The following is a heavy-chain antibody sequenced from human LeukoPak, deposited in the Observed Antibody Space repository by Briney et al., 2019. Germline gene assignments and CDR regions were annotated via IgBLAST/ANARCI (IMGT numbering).Heavy chain of an antibody. D-gene: IGHD6-13*01. V-gene: IGHV4-4*07. CDR1: GGSISSYY. CDR3: ARVLAAAGSYYYYGMDV. J-gene: IGHJ6*02. CDR2: IYTSGST. Sequence: ASETLSLTCTVSGGSISSYYWSWIRQPAGKGLEWIGRIYTSGSTNYNPSLKSRVTMSVDTSKNQFPLKLSSVTAADTAVYYCARVLAAAGSYYYYGMDVWGQGTTVTVSS.